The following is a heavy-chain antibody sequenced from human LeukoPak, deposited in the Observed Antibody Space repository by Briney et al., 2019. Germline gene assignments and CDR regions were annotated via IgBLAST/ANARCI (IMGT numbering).Heavy chain of an antibody. CDR2: IYYSGST. V-gene: IGHV4-59*01. CDR1: GGSISSYY. J-gene: IGHJ4*02. D-gene: IGHD6-13*01. Sequence: SETLSLTCTVSGGSISSYYWSWIRQPPGKGLEWIGYIYYSGSTNYNPSLKSRVTISVDTSKSQFSLKLSSVTAADTAVYYCARDPGYSSSWYHIDYWGQGTLVTVSS. CDR3: ARDPGYSSSWYHIDY.